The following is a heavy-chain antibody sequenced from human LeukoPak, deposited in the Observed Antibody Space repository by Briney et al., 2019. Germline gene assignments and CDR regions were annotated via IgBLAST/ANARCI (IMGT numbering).Heavy chain of an antibody. CDR3: ARLYINYYMDV. Sequence: SETLSLTCAVSGYSISSGYYWGWIRQPPGKGLEWIGSIYHSGSTYYNPSLKSRVTISVDTPKNQFSLKLSSVTAADTAVYYCARLYINYYMDVWGKGTTVTVSS. CDR2: IYHSGST. V-gene: IGHV4-38-2*01. J-gene: IGHJ6*03. D-gene: IGHD1-14*01. CDR1: GYSISSGYY.